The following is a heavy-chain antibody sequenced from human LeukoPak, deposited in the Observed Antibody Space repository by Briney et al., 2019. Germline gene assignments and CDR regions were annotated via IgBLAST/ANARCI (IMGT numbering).Heavy chain of an antibody. Sequence: SVKVSCKASGGTFSSYAISWVRQAPGQGLEWMGGIIPIFGTANYAQKFQGRVTITTDESTSTAYMELSSLRSEDTAVYYCARAVGGGATPYYYYYYYMDVWGKGTTVTVSS. CDR2: IIPIFGTA. J-gene: IGHJ6*03. CDR3: ARAVGGGATPYYYYYYYMDV. D-gene: IGHD1-26*01. CDR1: GGTFSSYA. V-gene: IGHV1-69*05.